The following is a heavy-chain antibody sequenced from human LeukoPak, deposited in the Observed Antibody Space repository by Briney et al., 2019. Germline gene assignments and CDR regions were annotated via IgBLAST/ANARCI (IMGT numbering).Heavy chain of an antibody. CDR2: ISRGGSDI. Sequence: GGPLRLPCLTSGFTFSIQEMNWFRQPPGKGLHWVEYISRGGSDISYADSAKGRFTISSDIASNTLYLQMNSLRVEDTAVYFCVRARLIRLENFFDYWGQGTLVTVSS. CDR1: GFTFSIQE. J-gene: IGHJ4*02. CDR3: VRARLIRLENFFDY. D-gene: IGHD2-21*01. V-gene: IGHV3-48*03.